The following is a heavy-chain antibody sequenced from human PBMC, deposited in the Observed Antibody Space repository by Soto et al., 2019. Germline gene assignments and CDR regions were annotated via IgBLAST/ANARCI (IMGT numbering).Heavy chain of an antibody. V-gene: IGHV3-23*01. J-gene: IGHJ6*02. D-gene: IGHD6-13*01. CDR3: AKDQRGVSAAARMDV. CDR2: ISNSGGNT. Sequence: VQLLESGGALVQPGGSLRLSCAASGYTFSSYAMTWVRQAPGKGLEWVSAISNSGGNTFHADSVKGRFTISRDNSKNTLYLQINSLRAEDTAVYYCAKDQRGVSAAARMDVWGQGTTVTVSS. CDR1: GYTFSSYA.